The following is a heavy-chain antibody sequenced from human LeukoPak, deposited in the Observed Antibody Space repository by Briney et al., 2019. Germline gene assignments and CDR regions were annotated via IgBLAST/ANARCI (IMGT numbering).Heavy chain of an antibody. D-gene: IGHD3-10*02. CDR2: ISSSGSTI. CDR3: AELGITMFGGV. V-gene: IGHV3-48*03. CDR1: GFTFSSYG. J-gene: IGHJ6*04. Sequence: PGGTLRLSCAASGFTFSSYGMTWVRQAPGKGLEWVSYISSSGSTIYYADSVKGRFTISRDNAKNSLYLQMNSLRAEDTAVYYCAELGITMFGGVWGKGTTVTISS.